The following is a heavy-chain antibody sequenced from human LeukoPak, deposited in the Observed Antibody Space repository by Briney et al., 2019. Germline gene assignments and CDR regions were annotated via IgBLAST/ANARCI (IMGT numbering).Heavy chain of an antibody. CDR2: ISYDGSNK. Sequence: GGSLRLSCAASGFTFRTYAMHWVRQAPGKGLEWVAVISYDGSNKYYADSVTGRFTISRDNSKNTLYLQMNSLRAEDTAVYYCARDRDPIIAVAGTLDYWGQGTLVTVSS. CDR1: GFTFRTYA. D-gene: IGHD6-19*01. CDR3: ARDRDPIIAVAGTLDY. V-gene: IGHV3-30-3*01. J-gene: IGHJ4*02.